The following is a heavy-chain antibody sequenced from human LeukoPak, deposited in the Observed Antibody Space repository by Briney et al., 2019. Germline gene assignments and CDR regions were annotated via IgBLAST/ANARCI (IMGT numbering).Heavy chain of an antibody. J-gene: IGHJ4*02. CDR2: INPSGGST. Sequence: ASVKVSCKASGYTFTSYYMHWVRQAPGQGLEWMGIINPSGGSTSYALQFQGRVTMPRDTSPSTVYMELSSLRSEDTAVYYCARDSPRSGPSYYFDYWGQGTLVTVSS. V-gene: IGHV1-46*01. CDR3: ARDSPRSGPSYYFDY. D-gene: IGHD2-15*01. CDR1: GYTFTSYY.